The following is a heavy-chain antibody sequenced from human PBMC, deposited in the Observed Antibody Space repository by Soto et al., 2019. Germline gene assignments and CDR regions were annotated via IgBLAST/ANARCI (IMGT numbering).Heavy chain of an antibody. CDR2: ISGSGTST. CDR1: GFTFSSYA. Sequence: EVQLLESGGGLVQPGGSLRLSCAVSGFTFSSYAMSWVRQAPGKGLEWVSAISGSGTSTYQVDSVKGRFTISRDNSKNTIYLQVNSLRADDTAVYYCAVGFKAVVPAALGDYGGSSAFDYWGQGTQVTVSS. J-gene: IGHJ4*02. D-gene: IGHD4-17*01. V-gene: IGHV3-23*01. CDR3: AVGFKAVVPAALGDYGGSSAFDY.